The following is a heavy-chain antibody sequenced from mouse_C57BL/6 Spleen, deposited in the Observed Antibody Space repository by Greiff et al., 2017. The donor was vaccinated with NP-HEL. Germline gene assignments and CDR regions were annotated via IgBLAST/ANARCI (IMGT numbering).Heavy chain of an antibody. Sequence: QVQLQQPGAELVRPGSSVKLSCKASGYTFTSYWMHWVKQRPIQGLEWIGNIDPSDSETHYNQKFKDKATLTVDKSSSTAYMQLSSLTSEDSAVYYCAGEGDGNGFAYWGQGTLVTVSA. CDR3: AGEGDGNGFAY. CDR2: IDPSDSET. CDR1: GYTFTSYW. D-gene: IGHD2-1*01. J-gene: IGHJ3*01. V-gene: IGHV1-52*01.